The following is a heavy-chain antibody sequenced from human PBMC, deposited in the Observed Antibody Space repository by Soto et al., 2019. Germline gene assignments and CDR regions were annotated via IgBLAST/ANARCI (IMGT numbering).Heavy chain of an antibody. CDR2: VSPRGGDK. CDR1: GFTFSSYV. CDR3: AKDAYCTAGRCYGADH. V-gene: IGHV3-23*01. J-gene: IGHJ4*02. Sequence: EVQLLESGGGLVQPGGSLRLSCAASGFTFSSYVMTWVRQAPGKGLEWVSVVSPRGGDKYYADSVKGRFTISRDNSNNTLYLQMNSLRAEDTAVYYCAKDAYCTAGRCYGADHWGQGTLVTVSS. D-gene: IGHD2-15*01.